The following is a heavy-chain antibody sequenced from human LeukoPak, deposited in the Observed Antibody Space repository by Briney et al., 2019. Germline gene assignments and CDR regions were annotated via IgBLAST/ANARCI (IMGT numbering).Heavy chain of an antibody. J-gene: IGHJ6*02. CDR1: GFSFSNYA. V-gene: IGHV3-23*01. CDR2: ISGRDDST. D-gene: IGHD3-3*01. Sequence: PGASLRLSCAASGFSFSNYAMSWVRQVPGKGLEWVSAISGRDDSTYYADSVKGRFTISRDTSKNTLYLQMNGLRAEDTAVYFCVRDGTIYGVRTELYYYYGMDVWGQGTTVTVSS. CDR3: VRDGTIYGVRTELYYYYGMDV.